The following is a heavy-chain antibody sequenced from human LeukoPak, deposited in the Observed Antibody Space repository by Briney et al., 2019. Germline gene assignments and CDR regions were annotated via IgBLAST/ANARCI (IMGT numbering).Heavy chain of an antibody. J-gene: IGHJ4*02. CDR3: AKILPDTVTADY. V-gene: IGHV3-30*18. D-gene: IGHD4-11*01. CDR2: LSYDGSNK. Sequence: PGGSLRLSCAASGFXFSSYGIYWVRQAPGKGREWVAVLSYDGSNKYYADSVKGRFTISRDNSKNTLYLQMNSLRAEDTAVYYCAKILPDTVTADYWGQGTLVTVSS. CDR1: GFXFSSYG.